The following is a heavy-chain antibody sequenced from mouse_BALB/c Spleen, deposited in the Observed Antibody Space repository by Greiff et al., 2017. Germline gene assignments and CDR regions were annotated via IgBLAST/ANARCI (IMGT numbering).Heavy chain of an antibody. V-gene: IGHV5-4*02. CDR2: ISDGGSYT. J-gene: IGHJ3*01. CDR1: GFTFSDYY. D-gene: IGHD2-10*01. CDR3: ARETYYGNYLFAY. Sequence: EVNVVESGGGLVKPGGSLKLSCAASGFTFSDYYMYWVRQTPEKRLEWVATISDGGSYTYYPDSVKGRFTISRDNAKNNLYLQMSSLKSEDTAMYYCARETYYGNYLFAYWGQGTLVTVSA.